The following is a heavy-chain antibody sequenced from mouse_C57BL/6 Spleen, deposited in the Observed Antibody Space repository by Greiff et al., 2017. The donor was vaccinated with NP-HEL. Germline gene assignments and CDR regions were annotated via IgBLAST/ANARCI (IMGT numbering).Heavy chain of an antibody. CDR3: ARLPYYGSSYGDY. V-gene: IGHV1-82*01. D-gene: IGHD1-1*01. Sequence: QVQLKQSGPELVKPGASVKISCKASGYAFSSSWMNWVKQRPGKGLEWIGRIYPGDGDTNYNGKFKGKATLTADKSSSTAYMQLSSLTSEDSAVYFCARLPYYGSSYGDYWGQGTTLTVSS. CDR1: GYAFSSSW. CDR2: IYPGDGDT. J-gene: IGHJ2*01.